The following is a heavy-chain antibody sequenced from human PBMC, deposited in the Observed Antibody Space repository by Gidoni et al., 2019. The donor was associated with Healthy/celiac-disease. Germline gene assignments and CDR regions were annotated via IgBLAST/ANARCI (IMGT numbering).Heavy chain of an antibody. CDR1: GGTFSSYA. CDR2: IIPIFGTA. V-gene: IGHV1-69*01. J-gene: IGHJ6*02. CDR3: ARLEYSSSSRYYYYGMDV. Sequence: QVQLVQSGAEVKKPGSSVKVSCKASGGTFSSYAISWVRQAPGQGLEWMGGIIPIFGTANDAQKFQGRVTITADESTSTAYMELSSLRSEDTAVYYCARLEYSSSSRYYYYGMDVWGQGTTVTVSS. D-gene: IGHD6-6*01.